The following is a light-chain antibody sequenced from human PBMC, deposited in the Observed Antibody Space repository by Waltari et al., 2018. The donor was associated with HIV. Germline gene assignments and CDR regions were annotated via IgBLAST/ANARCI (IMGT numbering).Light chain of an antibody. J-gene: IGLJ3*02. CDR3: GTWDSSLNAGV. CDR1: RSHLEHHF. CDR2: DND. Sequence: QSMFTQPPSVSAAPGQQVTISCSISRSHLEHHFGSSSQHHPGAAPKLVIYDNDNRPSGIPDRYSGSKSGSAATLVITELQTGDEGEYYCGTWDSSLNAGVFGGGTKLTVL. V-gene: IGLV1-51*01.